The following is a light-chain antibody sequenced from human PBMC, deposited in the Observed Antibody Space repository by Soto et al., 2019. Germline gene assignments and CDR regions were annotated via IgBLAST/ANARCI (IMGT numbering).Light chain of an antibody. CDR3: QQLNSYPFT. CDR1: QGISSY. CDR2: AAS. J-gene: IGKJ3*01. Sequence: DIQLTQSPSFLSASVGDRVTITCRASQGISSYLAWYQQKPGKAPKLLIYAASTLQSGVPSRFSGSATGTEFTLTNSSLQRENFATYYGQQLNSYPFTFGPGTKVDIK. V-gene: IGKV1-9*01.